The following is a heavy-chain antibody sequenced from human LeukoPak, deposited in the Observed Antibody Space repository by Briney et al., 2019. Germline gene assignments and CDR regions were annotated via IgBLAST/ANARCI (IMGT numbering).Heavy chain of an antibody. CDR3: ATYTQSGAQGVNDY. V-gene: IGHV1-46*01. D-gene: IGHD3-10*01. CDR1: GYTFTNYY. CDR2: IHPNDGDT. J-gene: IGHJ4*02. Sequence: ASVKVSCKASGYTFTNYYMHWVRQAPGQGLEWMGLIHPNDGDTKYAQEFQDRVTMTRDTSTSTVFMELSSLRSEDTAVYYCATYTQSGAQGVNDYWGQGTLVTVSS.